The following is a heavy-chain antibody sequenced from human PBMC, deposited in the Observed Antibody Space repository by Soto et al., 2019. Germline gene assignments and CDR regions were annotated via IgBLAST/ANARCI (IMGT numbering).Heavy chain of an antibody. CDR1: GGSFSSHG. Sequence: QVQLVQSGAEGKKPGSSVKVSCKASGGSFSSHGVFWMRQAPGQRLEWMGGIIPFFGVANYAQKFQGRVTISADESTSSASRERSRLRSEDTAVYYFARRAVYLSSCPYYLDYWGQGTLVTVSS. CDR3: ARRAVYLSSCPYYLDY. D-gene: IGHD2-8*01. J-gene: IGHJ4*02. V-gene: IGHV1-69*01. CDR2: IIPFFGVA.